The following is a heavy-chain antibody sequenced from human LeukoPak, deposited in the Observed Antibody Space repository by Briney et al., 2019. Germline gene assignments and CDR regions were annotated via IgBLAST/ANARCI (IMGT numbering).Heavy chain of an antibody. D-gene: IGHD1-20*01. J-gene: IGHJ3*02. V-gene: IGHV4-31*03. Sequence: SETLSLTCTVSGGSISSGGYYWSWIRQHPGKGLEWIGYIYYSGSTYYNPSLKSRVTMSIDTSKRQFSVKLNSVTAADTAVYHCARAGITGTLRAFDTWGQGTMVTVSS. CDR2: IYYSGST. CDR1: GGSISSGGYY. CDR3: ARAGITGTLRAFDT.